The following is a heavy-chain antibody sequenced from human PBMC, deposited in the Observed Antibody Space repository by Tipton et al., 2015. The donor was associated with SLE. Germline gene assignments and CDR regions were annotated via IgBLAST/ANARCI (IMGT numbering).Heavy chain of an antibody. J-gene: IGHJ5*02. CDR1: GFTLDAYA. D-gene: IGHD4-17*01. CDR3: MRASHSYGAYGA. V-gene: IGHV3-33*01. Sequence: QLVQSGGGVVQPGRSLRLSCAASGFTLDAYAMHWVRQAPGKGLEWVGVMWSDGSRQYYGDSVKGRFTISRDTSKNMVDLQMDGLRVDDTAMYYCMRASHSYGAYGAWGQGTLVTVSS. CDR2: MWSDGSRQ.